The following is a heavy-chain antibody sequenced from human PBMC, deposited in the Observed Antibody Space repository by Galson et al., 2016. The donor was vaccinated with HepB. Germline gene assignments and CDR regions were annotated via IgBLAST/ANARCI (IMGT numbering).Heavy chain of an antibody. V-gene: IGHV4-34*01. CDR2: ITHNGRT. J-gene: IGHJ4*02. CDR3: ARGALTGYYNIQRAPYFDF. Sequence: SETLSLTCAVRVGSFNFYSWTWIRQPPGKGLEWIGDITHNGRTNYSPALKSRVNISVDKSNNHFSLDLSSVTAADTALYFCARGALTGYYNIQRAPYFDFWGQGALVTVSS. CDR1: VGSFNFYS. D-gene: IGHD3-9*01.